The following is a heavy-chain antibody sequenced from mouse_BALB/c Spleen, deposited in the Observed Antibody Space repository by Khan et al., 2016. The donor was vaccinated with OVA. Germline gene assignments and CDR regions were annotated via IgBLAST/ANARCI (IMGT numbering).Heavy chain of an antibody. CDR2: INTYTGEP. J-gene: IGHJ4*01. CDR3: ARPPYFSYTRDH. Sequence: QIQLVQSGPELKKPGETVKISCKASGYTFTNYGMNWVKQSPGKALKWMGWINTYTGEPTYADDFKGRFAFSLETSASTAYLQINNLKDEDTATYFCARPPYFSYTRDHWGQGTSVTVSS. D-gene: IGHD2-10*01. V-gene: IGHV9-3-1*01. CDR1: GYTFTNYG.